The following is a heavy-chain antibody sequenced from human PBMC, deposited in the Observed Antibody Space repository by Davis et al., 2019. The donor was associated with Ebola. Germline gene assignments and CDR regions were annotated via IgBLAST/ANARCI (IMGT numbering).Heavy chain of an antibody. CDR1: GYTFTSYD. D-gene: IGHD3-16*01. CDR3: ARTVGDIYYYGMDV. J-gene: IGHJ6*02. CDR2: INPSGGST. Sequence: ASVKVSCKASGYTFTSYDINWVRQAPGQGLEWMGIINPSGGSTSYAQKFQGRVTMTRNTSISTAYMELSSLRSEDTAVYYCARTVGDIYYYGMDVWGQGTTVTVSS. V-gene: IGHV1-8*01.